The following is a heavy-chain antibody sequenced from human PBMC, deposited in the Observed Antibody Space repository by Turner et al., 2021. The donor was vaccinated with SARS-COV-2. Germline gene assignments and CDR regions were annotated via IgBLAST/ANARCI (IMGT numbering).Heavy chain of an antibody. CDR1: GFTTSSYG. CDR2: ISYDRSNK. V-gene: IGHV3-30*18. Sequence: QVQLVESGGGVVEPGRSLRLSSAASGFTTSSYGMHWVRRAPGKGLEWVAVISYDRSNKYYADTVKGRFTISRDNSKNKLYLQMNSLRAEDTAVYYCAKAETYSSGWSGGRSYYYYYMDVWGKGTTVTVSS. CDR3: AKAETYSSGWSGGRSYYYYYMDV. J-gene: IGHJ6*03. D-gene: IGHD6-19*01.